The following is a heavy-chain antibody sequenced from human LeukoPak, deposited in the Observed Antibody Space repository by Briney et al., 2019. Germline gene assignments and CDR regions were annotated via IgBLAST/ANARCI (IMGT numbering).Heavy chain of an antibody. Sequence: PGGSLRLSCAASGFTFNNYGMHWVRQAPGKGLEWVAVIWYDGSNKYYADSVKGRFTISRDNSKNTLYLQMSSLRAEDTAVYYCARDSDSSWYALSHHWFDPWGQGTLVTVSS. CDR1: GFTFNNYG. CDR3: ARDSDSSWYALSHHWFDP. J-gene: IGHJ5*02. V-gene: IGHV3-33*01. D-gene: IGHD6-13*01. CDR2: IWYDGSNK.